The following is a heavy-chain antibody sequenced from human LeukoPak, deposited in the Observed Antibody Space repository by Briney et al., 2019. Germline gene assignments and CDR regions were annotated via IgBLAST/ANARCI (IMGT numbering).Heavy chain of an antibody. J-gene: IGHJ3*02. CDR3: ARAGDAFDI. CDR2: IWYDGSDK. CDR1: GFSFGSYG. V-gene: IGHV3-33*01. Sequence: GGSLRLSCEASGFSFGSYGMHWVRQAPGKGLEWVAVIWYDGSDKYYTDSVKGRFTISRDNSKNTLYLQMNSLRAEDTATYYCARAGDAFDIWGQGTMVTVSS.